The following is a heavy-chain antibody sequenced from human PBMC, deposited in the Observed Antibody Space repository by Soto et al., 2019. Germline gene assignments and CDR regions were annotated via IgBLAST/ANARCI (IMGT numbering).Heavy chain of an antibody. J-gene: IGHJ3*02. CDR1: GYTLTELS. CDR2: FDPEDGKT. Sequence: QVHLIQSGAEVKKPGASVKVSCKVSGYTLTELSMHWVRQAPGKGLEWMGGFDPEDGKTTSAQKFQGRVTVTEDTSTDTAYMELSSLRSEDTAVYYCARDDDRPDNGLDMWGQGTMVTVSS. CDR3: ARDDDRPDNGLDM. D-gene: IGHD2-8*01. V-gene: IGHV1-24*01.